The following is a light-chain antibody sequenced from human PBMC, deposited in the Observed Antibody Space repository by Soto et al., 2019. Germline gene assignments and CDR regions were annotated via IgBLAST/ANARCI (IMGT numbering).Light chain of an antibody. CDR3: QQRSNWPPGWT. J-gene: IGKJ1*01. V-gene: IGKV3-11*01. CDR1: QSVSSY. CDR2: DAS. Sequence: EIVLTQSPATLSLSPGERATLSCRASQSVSSYLAWYQQKPGQAPRLLIYDASNRATGIPARFSSSGSGTDFTLTISSLEPEDFAVYYCQQRSNWPPGWTFGQGTKVEIK.